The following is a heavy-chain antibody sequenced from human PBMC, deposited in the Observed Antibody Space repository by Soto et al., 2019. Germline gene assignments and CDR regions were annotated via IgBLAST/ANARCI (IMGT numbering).Heavy chain of an antibody. CDR1: GFTFSSYG. J-gene: IGHJ5*02. Sequence: EVQVLESGGDLVQPGGSLRLLCAASGFTFSSYGMSWVRQAPGKGLEWVSEISGSGGRTFYADSVKGRFTISRDNSKNTLYLQMKSLRAEDTAVYYCAKVGSVAGRPDWPVFDPWGPGTLVTVSS. V-gene: IGHV3-23*01. D-gene: IGHD6-6*01. CDR3: AKVGSVAGRPDWPVFDP. CDR2: ISGSGGRT.